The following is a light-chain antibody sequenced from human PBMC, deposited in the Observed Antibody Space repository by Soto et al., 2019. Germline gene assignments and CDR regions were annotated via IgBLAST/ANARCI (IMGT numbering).Light chain of an antibody. CDR1: QYISNY. J-gene: IGKJ5*01. V-gene: IGKV1-33*01. Sequence: DIQLTQSPSSLSASVGDRVPITCQSSQYISNYLNGYQQKPGKAPKLLIYDASNLETGVPSRFSGSGSGTDFTFTISSLQPEDIATYYCQQYDNLTITFGQGTRLEIK. CDR3: QQYDNLTIT. CDR2: DAS.